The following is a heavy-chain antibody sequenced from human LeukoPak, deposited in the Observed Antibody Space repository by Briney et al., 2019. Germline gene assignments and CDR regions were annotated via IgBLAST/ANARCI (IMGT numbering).Heavy chain of an antibody. Sequence: SETLSLTCTVSGGSISSHYWSWIRQPPGKGLEWIGYIYYSGSTNYNPSLKSRVTISVDTSKNQFSLKLSSVTAADTAVYYCARDIVVVPAATMPTSDAFDIWGQGTMVTVSS. CDR1: GGSISSHY. CDR2: IYYSGST. CDR3: ARDIVVVPAATMPTSDAFDI. D-gene: IGHD2-2*01. V-gene: IGHV4-59*11. J-gene: IGHJ3*02.